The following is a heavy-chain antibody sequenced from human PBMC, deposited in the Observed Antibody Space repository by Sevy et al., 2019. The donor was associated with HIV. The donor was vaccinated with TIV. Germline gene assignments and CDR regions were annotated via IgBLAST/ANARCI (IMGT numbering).Heavy chain of an antibody. Sequence: SETLSLTCTVSGGSITRSSYDWGWVRQPPGKGLEWIGSMFYSGSTYYATSLKSRVTISVDTSKNQFSLMLSAVTATDTAVYFCARHGGLVDRAFDYWGQGILVTVSS. CDR2: MFYSGST. CDR3: ARHGGLVDRAFDY. CDR1: GGSITRSSYD. J-gene: IGHJ4*02. D-gene: IGHD3-10*01. V-gene: IGHV4-39*01.